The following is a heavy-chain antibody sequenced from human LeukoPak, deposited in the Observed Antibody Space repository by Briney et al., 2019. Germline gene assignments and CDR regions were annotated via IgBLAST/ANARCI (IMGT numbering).Heavy chain of an antibody. CDR3: ARINMITFGGVIRDY. CDR1: GFSLRTNGMC. J-gene: IGHJ4*02. V-gene: IGHV2-70*01. CDR2: IDWDDDK. Sequence: ASGPALVKPPQTLTLTCTFSGFSLRTNGMCVSWIRQPPGKALEWLTPIDWDDDKYSSTSLKTRLTISKDTSKNQVVLTMTNMDPVDTATYYCARINMITFGGVIRDYWGQGTLATVSS. D-gene: IGHD3-16*02.